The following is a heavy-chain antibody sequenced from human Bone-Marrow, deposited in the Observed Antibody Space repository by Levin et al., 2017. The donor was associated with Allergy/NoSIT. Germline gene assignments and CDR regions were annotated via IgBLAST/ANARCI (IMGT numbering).Heavy chain of an antibody. CDR1: GFTFSNAW. Sequence: PGGSLRLSCAASGFTFSNAWVNWVRQAPGKGLEWVGRIKSKTDGGTTEYAAPVKGRFTISRDDSGNTLYLQMNSLKTEDTAVYYCATGPYSSSWYGPVDYWGQGTLVTVSS. CDR3: ATGPYSSSWYGPVDY. CDR2: IKSKTDGGTT. V-gene: IGHV3-15*01. J-gene: IGHJ4*02. D-gene: IGHD6-13*01.